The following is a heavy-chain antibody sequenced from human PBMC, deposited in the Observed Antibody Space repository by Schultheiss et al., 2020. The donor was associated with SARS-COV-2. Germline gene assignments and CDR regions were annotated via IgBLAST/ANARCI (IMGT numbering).Heavy chain of an antibody. Sequence: GGSLRLSCAASGFTFSSYAMHWVRQAPGKGLEWVAVISYDGSNKYYADSVKGRFTISSDNSKNTLYLQMNSLRAEDTAVYYCARGYVLRFLEWSFQHWGQGTLVTVSS. J-gene: IGHJ1*01. CDR2: ISYDGSNK. CDR3: ARGYVLRFLEWSFQH. V-gene: IGHV3-30*01. CDR1: GFTFSSYA. D-gene: IGHD3-3*01.